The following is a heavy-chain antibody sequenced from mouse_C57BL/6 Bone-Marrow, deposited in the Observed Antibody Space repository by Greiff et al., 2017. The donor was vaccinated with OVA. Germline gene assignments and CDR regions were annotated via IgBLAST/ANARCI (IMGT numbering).Heavy chain of an antibody. J-gene: IGHJ1*03. CDR2: ISNGGGST. Sequence: VQLKESGGGLVQPGGSLKLSCAASGFTFSDYYMYWVRQTPEKRLEWVAYISNGGGSTYYPDTVKGRFTISRDNAKNTLYLQMSRLKSEDTAMYYCARHLLSGYFDVWGTGTTVTVSS. CDR3: ARHLLSGYFDV. V-gene: IGHV5-12*01. D-gene: IGHD2-1*01. CDR1: GFTFSDYY.